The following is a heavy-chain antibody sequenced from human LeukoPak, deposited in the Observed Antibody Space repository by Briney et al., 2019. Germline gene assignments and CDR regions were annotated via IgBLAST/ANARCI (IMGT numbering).Heavy chain of an antibody. Sequence: ASVKVSCKASGYTFTSYYMHWVRQAPGQGLEWMGIINPSGGSTSYAQKFQGRVTMTRDTSTSTVYMELSSLRSGDTAVYYCASLAQVAYDPHDAFDIWGQGTMVTVSS. V-gene: IGHV1-46*01. D-gene: IGHD5-12*01. J-gene: IGHJ3*02. CDR3: ASLAQVAYDPHDAFDI. CDR1: GYTFTSYY. CDR2: INPSGGST.